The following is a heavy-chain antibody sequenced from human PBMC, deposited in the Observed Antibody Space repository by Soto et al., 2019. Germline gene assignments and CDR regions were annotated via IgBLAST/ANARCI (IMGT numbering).Heavy chain of an antibody. J-gene: IGHJ4*02. CDR2: INPSGGST. Sequence: GASVKVSCKASGYTFTSCYMHWVRQAPGQGLEWMGIINPSGGSTSYAQKFQGRVTMTRDTSTSTVYMELSSLRSEDTAVYYCARPGFGIAVAGTGFDYWGQGTLVTVSS. V-gene: IGHV1-46*01. CDR1: GYTFTSCY. D-gene: IGHD6-19*01. CDR3: ARPGFGIAVAGTGFDY.